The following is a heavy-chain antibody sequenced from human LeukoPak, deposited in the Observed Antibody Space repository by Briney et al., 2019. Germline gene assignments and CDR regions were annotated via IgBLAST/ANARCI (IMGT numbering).Heavy chain of an antibody. CDR1: GGTFSSHF. CDR3: ARDEEGDCGGDCYNWFAP. D-gene: IGHD2-21*02. J-gene: IGHJ5*02. CDR2: INPIFGTD. Sequence: SVKVSRKASGGTFSSHFISWVRQAPGQGLEWMGGINPIFGTDHYAQKFQDRVTITADISTNTVYMELSNLRSEDTAMYYCARDEEGDCGGDCYNWFAPWGQGTLVTVSS. V-gene: IGHV1-69*06.